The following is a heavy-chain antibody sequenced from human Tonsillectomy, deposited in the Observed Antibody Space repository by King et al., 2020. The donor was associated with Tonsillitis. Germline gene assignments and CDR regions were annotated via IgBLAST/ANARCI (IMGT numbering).Heavy chain of an antibody. D-gene: IGHD5-24*01. CDR3: SGDWPDGFNSVGAFDI. V-gene: IGHV3-33*08. J-gene: IGHJ3*02. Sequence: VQLVESGGGVVQPGRSLRLSCAASGFTFSTYSIHWVRQAPGKGLEWVAFIWYDGSKKYYADSVKGRFTISRDKSKNPLYLPMNSLISEATAVYYGSGDWPDGFNSVGAFDIWGQGTMVTVSS. CDR2: IWYDGSKK. CDR1: GFTFSTYS.